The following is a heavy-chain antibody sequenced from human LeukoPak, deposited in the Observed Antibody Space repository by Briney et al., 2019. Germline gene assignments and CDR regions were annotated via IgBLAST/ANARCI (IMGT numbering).Heavy chain of an antibody. D-gene: IGHD1-26*01. J-gene: IGHJ3*02. V-gene: IGHV4-59*01. CDR3: ASANSGSYNDAFDI. CDR1: GGSISSYY. CDR2: IYYSGST. Sequence: SETLSLTCTVSGGSISSYYWNWIRQPPGRGLEWIGYIYYSGSTKYNPSLKSRVSISVDTSKNQFSLRLNPLTAADTAVYYCASANSGSYNDAFDIWGQGTMVTVSS.